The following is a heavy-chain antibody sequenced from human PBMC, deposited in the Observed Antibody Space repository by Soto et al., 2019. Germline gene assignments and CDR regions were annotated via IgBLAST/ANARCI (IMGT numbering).Heavy chain of an antibody. J-gene: IGHJ4*02. Sequence: EVQLVESGGGLVQPGGSLRLSCAASGFTFSSYWMSWVRQAPGKGLEWVANIKQDGSEKYYVDSVKGRFTISRDTAKNSLYLQMNSLRAEDTAVYYCARVRWLELLFYFDYWGQGTLVTVSS. CDR3: ARVRWLELLFYFDY. CDR2: IKQDGSEK. V-gene: IGHV3-7*01. D-gene: IGHD1-7*01. CDR1: GFTFSSYW.